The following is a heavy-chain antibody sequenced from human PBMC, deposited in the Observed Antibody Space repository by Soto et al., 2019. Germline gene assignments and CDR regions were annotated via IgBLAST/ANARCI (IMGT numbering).Heavy chain of an antibody. CDR3: ARGSWAAGTIFGFDP. D-gene: IGHD6-13*01. J-gene: IGHJ5*02. CDR2: INHSGST. Sequence: QVQLQQWGAGLLKPSETLSLTCAVYGGSFSGYYWSWIRQPPGKGLEWIGEINHSGSTNYNPSLKSRITKSVDTSKNQFSLKLSSVTAADTAVYYCARGSWAAGTIFGFDPWGQGTLVTVSS. CDR1: GGSFSGYY. V-gene: IGHV4-34*01.